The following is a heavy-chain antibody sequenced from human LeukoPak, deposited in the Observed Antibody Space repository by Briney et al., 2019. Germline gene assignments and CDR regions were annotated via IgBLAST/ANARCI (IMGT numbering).Heavy chain of an antibody. J-gene: IGHJ4*02. CDR2: ISYDGSNK. CDR1: GFTFSSYA. D-gene: IGHD3-22*01. CDR3: ARDYDSSGYYYDY. V-gene: IGHV3-30-3*01. Sequence: PGRSLRLSCAASGFTFSSYAMHWVRQAPGKGLEWVAVISYDGSNKYYADSVKGRFTISRDNSKNTLYLQMNSLRAEDTAVYYCARDYDSSGYYYDYWGQGTLVTVSS.